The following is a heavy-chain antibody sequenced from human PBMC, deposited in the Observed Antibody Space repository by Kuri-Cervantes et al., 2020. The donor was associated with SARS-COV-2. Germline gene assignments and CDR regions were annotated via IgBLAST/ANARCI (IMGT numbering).Heavy chain of an antibody. Sequence: DSMKVSCKASGYTFTGYYVHWVRQAPGQGLERMGWINPNSGGTNYAQKFQGRVTMTRDTSISTAYMELSRLRSDDTAVYYCASATSFGVVTPWFLPRDAFDIWVQGTMVTVSS. D-gene: IGHD3-3*01. CDR2: INPNSGGT. CDR1: GYTFTGYY. J-gene: IGHJ3*02. V-gene: IGHV1-2*02. CDR3: ASATSFGVVTPWFLPRDAFDI.